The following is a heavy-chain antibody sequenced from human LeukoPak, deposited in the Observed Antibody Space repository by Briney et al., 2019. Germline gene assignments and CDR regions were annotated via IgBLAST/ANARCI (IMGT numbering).Heavy chain of an antibody. CDR1: GFTFSSYA. CDR2: ISGSGDNT. V-gene: IGHV3-23*01. Sequence: GGSLRLSCAASGFTFSSYAMNWVRQAPGKGLEWISSISGSGDNTYYADSVKGRFTISRDNSKNTLYLQMNSLRTEDTAVYYCARGRVSRPLTPPDYWGQGTLVTVSS. J-gene: IGHJ4*02. CDR3: ARGRVSRPLTPPDY.